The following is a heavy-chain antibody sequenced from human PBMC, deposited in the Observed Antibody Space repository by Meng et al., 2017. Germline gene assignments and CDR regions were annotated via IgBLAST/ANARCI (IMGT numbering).Heavy chain of an antibody. J-gene: IGHJ3*02. D-gene: IGHD3-9*01. CDR2: IYTSGST. CDR1: GGSISSYY. V-gene: IGHV4-4*07. Sequence: SETLSLTCTVSGGSISSYYWSWIRQPAGKGLEWIGRIYTSGSTNYNPSLKSRVTMSVDTSKNQFSLKLSSVTAADTAVYYCARGFPHNYDILTGYYNGAFDIWGQGTMVTVSS. CDR3: ARGFPHNYDILTGYYNGAFDI.